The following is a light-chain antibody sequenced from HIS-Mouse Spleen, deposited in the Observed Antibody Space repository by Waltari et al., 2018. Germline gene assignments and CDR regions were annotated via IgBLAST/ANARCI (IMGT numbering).Light chain of an antibody. V-gene: IGLV3-10*01. Sequence: SYELTQPPSVSVSPGQTARNTCSGAALPKNSAYWYQQKSGQAPVLVIYEDSKRPSGIPERFSGSSSGTMATLTISGAQVEDEADYYCYSTDSSGNHRVFGGGTKLTVL. CDR3: YSTDSSGNHRV. CDR1: ALPKNS. CDR2: EDS. J-gene: IGLJ2*01.